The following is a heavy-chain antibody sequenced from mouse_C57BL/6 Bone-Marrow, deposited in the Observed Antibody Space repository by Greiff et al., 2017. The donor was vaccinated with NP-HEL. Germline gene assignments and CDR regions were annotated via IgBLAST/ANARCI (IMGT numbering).Heavy chain of an antibody. CDR1: GYTFTNCW. J-gene: IGHJ4*01. V-gene: IGHV1-63*01. CDR3: ARYDGYYRYAMDY. Sequence: VQLQESGAELVRPGTSVKMSCKASGYTFTNCWIGWAKQRPGHGLEWIGDIYPGGGYTNYNEKFKGKATLTADKSSSTAYMQFSSLTSEDSAIYYCARYDGYYRYAMDYWGQGTSVTVSS. CDR2: IYPGGGYT. D-gene: IGHD2-3*01.